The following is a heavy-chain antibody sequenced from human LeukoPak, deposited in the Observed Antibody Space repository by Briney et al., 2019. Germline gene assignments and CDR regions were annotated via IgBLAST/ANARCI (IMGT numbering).Heavy chain of an antibody. CDR3: AREYRGSYWGDY. D-gene: IGHD1-26*01. Sequence: ASVKVSCKASGYTFTGYYMHWVRQAPGQGLEWMGWINPNSGGTNYAQKFQGRVTMTRDTSISTAYMELSRLKSDDTAVYYCAREYRGSYWGDYWGQGTLVTVSS. CDR1: GYTFTGYY. V-gene: IGHV1-2*02. J-gene: IGHJ4*02. CDR2: INPNSGGT.